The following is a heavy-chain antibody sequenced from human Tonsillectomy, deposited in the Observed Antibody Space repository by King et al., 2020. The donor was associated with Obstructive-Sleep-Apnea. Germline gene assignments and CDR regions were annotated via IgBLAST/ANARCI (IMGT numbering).Heavy chain of an antibody. J-gene: IGHJ6*02. CDR1: GFTFSSYA. CDR3: AKESPTITIFGVVIGYYGMDV. Sequence: VQLVESGGGLVQPGGSLRLSCAVSGFTFSSYAMTWVRQAPGKGLEWVSAISGGGGSTYYADSVRGRFTVSRDNSKNTLYLQMSSLRAEDTAVYYFAKESPTITIFGVVIGYYGMDVWGQGTTVTVSS. CDR2: ISGGGGST. V-gene: IGHV3-23*04. D-gene: IGHD3-3*01.